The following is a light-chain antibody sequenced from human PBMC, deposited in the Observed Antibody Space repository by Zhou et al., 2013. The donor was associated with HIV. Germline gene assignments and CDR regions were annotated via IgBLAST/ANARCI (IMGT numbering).Light chain of an antibody. CDR2: DAS. V-gene: IGKV3-11*01. J-gene: IGKJ5*01. CDR1: QSVSSY. CDR3: QQRSNWPRSIT. Sequence: EIVLTQSPATLSLSPGERATLSCRASQSVSSYLAWYQQMPGQSPRLLIYDASNRATGIPARFSGSGSGTDFTLTISSLEPEDFAVYYCQQRSNWPRSITFGQGTRLEIK.